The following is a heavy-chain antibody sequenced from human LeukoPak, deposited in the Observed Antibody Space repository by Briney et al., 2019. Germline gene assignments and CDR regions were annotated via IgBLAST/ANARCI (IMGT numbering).Heavy chain of an antibody. CDR2: ISSSSDFI. J-gene: IGHJ4*02. CDR1: GFTFSTYS. D-gene: IGHD6-13*01. V-gene: IGHV3-21*05. Sequence: GGSLRLSCAASGFTFSTYSMNWVRQAPGKGVEWISYISSSSDFIYYAGSVKGRFTISRDDAKNSLYLQMNSLRAEDTAVYYCARVKNHRGIAVAGSDYWGQGTLVTVSS. CDR3: ARVKNHRGIAVAGSDY.